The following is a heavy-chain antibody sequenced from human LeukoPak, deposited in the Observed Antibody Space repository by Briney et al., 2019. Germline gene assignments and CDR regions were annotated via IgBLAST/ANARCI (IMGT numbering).Heavy chain of an antibody. CDR2: IFDSGST. CDR3: AGAVAGEEYYFDY. J-gene: IGHJ4*02. D-gene: IGHD6-19*01. CDR1: GGSISTSSYY. V-gene: IGHV4-39*02. Sequence: PSETLSLTCSVSGGSISTSSYYWGWIRQTPGKGLEWSGNIFDSGSTYYNPSLKSRVTISVDTTKKQFSLKLISVPAADTAVYYCAGAVAGEEYYFDYWGQGILVTVSS.